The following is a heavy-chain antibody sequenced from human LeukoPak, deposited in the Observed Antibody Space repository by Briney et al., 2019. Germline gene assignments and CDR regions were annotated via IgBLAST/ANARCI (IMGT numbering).Heavy chain of an antibody. Sequence: GGSLRLSCAASGFTFTTYWMSWIRQAPGKGLEWVANINQDGTDKYYVDSVKGRFTFSRDNAQNSLYLQMSSLRVEDTAVYYCVTYSTGLYKGLEFWGQGTLVTVSS. CDR2: INQDGTDK. V-gene: IGHV3-7*03. CDR3: VTYSTGLYKGLEF. D-gene: IGHD2-8*02. CDR1: GFTFTTYW. J-gene: IGHJ4*02.